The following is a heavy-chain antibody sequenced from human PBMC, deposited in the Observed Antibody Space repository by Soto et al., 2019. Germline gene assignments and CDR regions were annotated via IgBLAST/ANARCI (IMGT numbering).Heavy chain of an antibody. D-gene: IGHD6-13*01. CDR1: GFTFSFYA. CDR2: ISDGGGST. Sequence: EVQLLESGGGLVQPGGSLRLSCAASGFTFSFYAMSWVRQAPGKGLEWVSGISDGGGSTYYADSVKGRFTISRDNSKSMLSLQVNSLRAEDTAIYYCAIGDRIAADVDCWGQGTLVTVSS. CDR3: AIGDRIAADVDC. J-gene: IGHJ4*02. V-gene: IGHV3-23*01.